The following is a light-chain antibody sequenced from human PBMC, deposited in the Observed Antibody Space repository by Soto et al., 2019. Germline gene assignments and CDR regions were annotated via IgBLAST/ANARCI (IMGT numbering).Light chain of an antibody. V-gene: IGLV2-8*01. Sequence: QSALTQPPSASGSPGQSVTISCSGTSSDVGAYNYVFWYQQHPGKAPKLMISDISKRPSGVPDRFSGSKSGNTASLTVSGLQAEDEADYYCSSYAGSNNFVFGTGTKLTVL. CDR2: DIS. CDR3: SSYAGSNNFV. CDR1: SSDVGAYNY. J-gene: IGLJ1*01.